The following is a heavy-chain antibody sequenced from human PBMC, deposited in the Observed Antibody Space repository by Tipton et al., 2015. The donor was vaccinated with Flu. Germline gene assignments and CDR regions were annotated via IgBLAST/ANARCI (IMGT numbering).Heavy chain of an antibody. Sequence: TLSLTCAVYGGSFSGYYWSWIRQPPGKGLEWIGYIYYSGSTSYNPSLKSRVTISVDTSKNQFSLKLSSVTAADTAVYYCARVGDGDAFDIWGQGTMVTVSS. CDR1: GGSFSGYY. D-gene: IGHD3-16*01. CDR3: ARVGDGDAFDI. CDR2: IYYSGST. V-gene: IGHV4-59*08. J-gene: IGHJ3*02.